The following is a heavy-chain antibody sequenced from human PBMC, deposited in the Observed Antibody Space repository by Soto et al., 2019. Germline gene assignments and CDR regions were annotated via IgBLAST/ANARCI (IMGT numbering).Heavy chain of an antibody. CDR1: GSSISSFN. Sequence: XDTLSLTCSVAGSSISSFNWNWVRKPAGKGPEWVGRLNIAGTINYNPSLKSRITMSMDTSKNQISLHLRSVTAADTAIYYCARDRGEYTSSWFWYFSHWGHGTLVTVSS. CDR2: LNIAGTI. V-gene: IGHV4-4*07. D-gene: IGHD6-13*01. J-gene: IGHJ2*01. CDR3: ARDRGEYTSSWFWYFSH.